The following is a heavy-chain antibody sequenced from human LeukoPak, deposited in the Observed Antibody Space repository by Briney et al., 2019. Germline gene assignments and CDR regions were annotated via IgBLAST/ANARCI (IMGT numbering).Heavy chain of an antibody. CDR3: ARVHDCSNGVSYMYRWFDP. CDR1: GFTFSSYS. V-gene: IGHV3-21*01. J-gene: IGHJ5*02. CDR2: ISSSSSYI. Sequence: GGSLRLSCAASGFTFSSYSMTWVRQAPGKGLEWVSSISSSSSYIYYADSVKGRFTISRDNAKNSLYLQMNSLRAEDTAVYYCARVHDCSNGVSYMYRWFDPWGQGTLVTVSS. D-gene: IGHD2-8*01.